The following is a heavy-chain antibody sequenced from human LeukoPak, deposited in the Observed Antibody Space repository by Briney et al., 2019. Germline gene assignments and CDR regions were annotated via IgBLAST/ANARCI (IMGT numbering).Heavy chain of an antibody. V-gene: IGHV3-23*01. CDR2: VGGGGRT. D-gene: IGHD3-16*01. CDR3: AKEVWGSYDEGPLDH. Sequence: SGGPLRLSCAASGFTYSSHSMTWVRQAPGKGLEWVSVVGGGGRTFYADSVKGRFTISRDNSKNTLYLEMDSLRVEDTAVYYCAKEVWGSYDEGPLDHWGQGALVTVSS. J-gene: IGHJ4*02. CDR1: GFTYSSHS.